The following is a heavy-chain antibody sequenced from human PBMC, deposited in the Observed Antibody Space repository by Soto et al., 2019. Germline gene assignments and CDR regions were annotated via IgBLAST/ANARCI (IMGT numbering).Heavy chain of an antibody. Sequence: QITLKESGPTLVKPTQTLTLTCTFSGFSFSTGGVGVVWIRQPPGKALEWLALIYWDDDKRYSPSLKSRLTITKDTSKHQVFLTMTNMDPVDTATYYCAHSTYYYDSSGFWAAQPFFDYWGQGTLVTVSS. CDR2: IYWDDDK. D-gene: IGHD3-22*01. V-gene: IGHV2-5*02. J-gene: IGHJ4*02. CDR1: GFSFSTGGVG. CDR3: AHSTYYYDSSGFWAAQPFFDY.